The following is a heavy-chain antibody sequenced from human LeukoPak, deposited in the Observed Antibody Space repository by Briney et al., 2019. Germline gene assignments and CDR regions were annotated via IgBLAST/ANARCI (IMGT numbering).Heavy chain of an antibody. Sequence: SETLTLTCTVSGGSISSYYWSWIRQPPGKGLEWIGYIYYSGSTNYNPSLKSRVTISIDTSKNQFSLKLSSVTAADTAVYYCARLGSSEYSISPTKTQPVNHWGQGTLVTVSS. V-gene: IGHV4-59*08. CDR2: IYYSGST. CDR1: GGSISSYY. D-gene: IGHD6-6*01. CDR3: ARLGSSEYSISPTKTQPVNH. J-gene: IGHJ5*02.